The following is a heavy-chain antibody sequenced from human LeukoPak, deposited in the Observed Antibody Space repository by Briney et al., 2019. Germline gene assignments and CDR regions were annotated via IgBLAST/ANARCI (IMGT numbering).Heavy chain of an antibody. CDR2: ISSSSSYI. CDR3: ARGSGLYYGSGISFDY. J-gene: IGHJ4*02. CDR1: GFTLSSYS. V-gene: IGHV3-21*01. D-gene: IGHD3-10*01. Sequence: PGGSLRLSCAASGFTLSSYSMNWVRQAPGKGLEWVSSISSSSSYIYYADSVKGRFTISRDNAKNSLYLQMNSLRAEDTAVYYCARGSGLYYGSGISFDYWGQGTLVTVSS.